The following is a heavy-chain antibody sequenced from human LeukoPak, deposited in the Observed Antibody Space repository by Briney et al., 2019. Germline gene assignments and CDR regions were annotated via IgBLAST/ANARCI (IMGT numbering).Heavy chain of an antibody. CDR2: IYSGDST. D-gene: IGHD6-13*01. J-gene: IGHJ4*02. CDR3: ARDGSSSWRVGGYYFDY. Sequence: PGGSLRLSCAASGFTVSSNYMSWVRQAPGKGLEWVSVIYSGDSTYYADSVKGRFTISRDDSKNTLYLQMNSLRAEDTAVYYCARDGSSSWRVGGYYFDYWGQGTLVTVSS. V-gene: IGHV3-66*01. CDR1: GFTVSSNY.